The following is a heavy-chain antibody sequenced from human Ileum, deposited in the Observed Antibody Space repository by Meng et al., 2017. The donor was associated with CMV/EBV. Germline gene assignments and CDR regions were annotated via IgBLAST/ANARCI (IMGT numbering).Heavy chain of an antibody. Sequence: GESLKISCAASGFYFTDAWLSWVRQAPGKGLEWVAQIKSKGSGETTDYAAPVKGRFTISRDNAKNTLNLQMNSLRAEDTAVYHCAVHIPLDYWGQGTLVTVSS. J-gene: IGHJ4*02. V-gene: IGHV3-15*05. CDR1: GFYFTDAW. CDR2: IKSKGSGETT. CDR3: AVHIPLDY.